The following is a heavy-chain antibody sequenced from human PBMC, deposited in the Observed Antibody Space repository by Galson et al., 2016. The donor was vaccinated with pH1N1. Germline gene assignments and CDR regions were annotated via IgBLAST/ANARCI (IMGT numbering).Heavy chain of an antibody. J-gene: IGHJ5*02. V-gene: IGHV4-59*02. D-gene: IGHD5-24*01. CDR1: GASVSTYY. Sequence: ETLSLTCTVSGASVSTYYWTWIRQPPGKGLEWIGYIYTTGSIKFNPSLKGRATVSVDSSKNHFSLNLTSVTAADTATYYCARESGDGYNWFDPWGQGTLVTVSS. CDR2: IYTTGSI. CDR3: ARESGDGYNWFDP.